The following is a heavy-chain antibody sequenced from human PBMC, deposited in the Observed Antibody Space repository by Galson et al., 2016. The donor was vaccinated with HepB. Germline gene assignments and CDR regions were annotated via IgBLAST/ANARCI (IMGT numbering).Heavy chain of an antibody. CDR1: GGSVSSTSYY. J-gene: IGHJ4*02. CDR2: VYYSGST. CDR3: AREAGFRSGFYYSFDS. V-gene: IGHV4-61*01. Sequence: SETLSLTCTVSGGSVSSTSYYWSWIRQPPGKGLEWIGDVYYSGSTNYNPSLRGRVTISIDTSKNQFSLRLTSVTAADTAVYYCAREAGFRSGFYYSFDSWGQGTLVTVSS. D-gene: IGHD3-10*01.